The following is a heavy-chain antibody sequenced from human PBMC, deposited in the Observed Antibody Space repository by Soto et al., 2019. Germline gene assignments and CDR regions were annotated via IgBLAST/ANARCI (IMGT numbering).Heavy chain of an antibody. J-gene: IGHJ5*02. Sequence: PGESMKSSCKGSGYSFTSYWIGWVRQMPGKGLEWMGIIYPGDSDTRYSPSFQGQVTISADKSISTAYLQWSSLKASDTAMYYCARSKYCGGDCYPQLVFDPCGQGTLVTVSS. CDR3: ARSKYCGGDCYPQLVFDP. CDR1: GYSFTSYW. V-gene: IGHV5-51*01. D-gene: IGHD2-21*02. CDR2: IYPGDSDT.